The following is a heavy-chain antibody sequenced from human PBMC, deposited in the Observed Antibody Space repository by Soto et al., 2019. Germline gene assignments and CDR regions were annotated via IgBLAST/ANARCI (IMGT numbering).Heavy chain of an antibody. Sequence: EVQLLESGGGFIHPGGSLRLSCAASGFSFSSFAMNWVRQAPGKGLEWVSIISGSADSTFYADSVKGRFTISRDNSKSTLYLQIHSLRAEDTAVYYCAKTRGAMIYAISVYGMDVWGQGPTVTVSS. V-gene: IGHV3-23*01. CDR1: GFSFSSFA. J-gene: IGHJ6*02. CDR3: AKTRGAMIYAISVYGMDV. CDR2: ISGSADST. D-gene: IGHD2-8*01.